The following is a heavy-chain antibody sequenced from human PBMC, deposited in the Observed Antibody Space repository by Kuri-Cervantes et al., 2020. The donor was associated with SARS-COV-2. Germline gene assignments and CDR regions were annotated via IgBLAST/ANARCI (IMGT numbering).Heavy chain of an antibody. CDR3: ARYFGVITVDY. J-gene: IGHJ4*02. Sequence: LSLTCAACGFTFSSYDMHWVRQATGKGLEWVSAIGTAGDTYYPGSVKGRFTISRDSAKSSLYLQMNSLRVEDTAVYYCARYFGVITVDYWGRGTLVTVSS. CDR1: GFTFSSYD. CDR2: IGTAGDT. V-gene: IGHV3-13*01. D-gene: IGHD3-3*01.